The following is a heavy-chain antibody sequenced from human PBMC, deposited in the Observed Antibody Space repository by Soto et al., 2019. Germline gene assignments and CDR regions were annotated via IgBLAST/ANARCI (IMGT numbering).Heavy chain of an antibody. Sequence: SETLSLTCTVSGGSISSSSYYWGWIRQPPGKGLEWIGSIYYSGSTYYNPSLKSRVTISVDTSKNQFSLKLSSVTAADTAVYYCARLGYYGFWSGYDNDYWGQGTLVTVSS. CDR1: GGSISSSSYY. V-gene: IGHV4-39*01. CDR3: ARLGYYGFWSGYDNDY. J-gene: IGHJ4*02. D-gene: IGHD3-3*01. CDR2: IYYSGST.